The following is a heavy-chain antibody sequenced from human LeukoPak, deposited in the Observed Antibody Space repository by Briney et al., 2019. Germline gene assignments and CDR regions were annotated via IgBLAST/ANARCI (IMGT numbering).Heavy chain of an antibody. CDR2: IWYDGSNK. CDR1: GLTFSSYG. D-gene: IGHD3-22*01. Sequence: GESLKISCAASGLTFSSYGMHWVRQAPGKGLEWVAVIWYDGSNKYYADSVKGRFTISRDNSKNTLYLQMNSLRAEDTAVYYCAKGAYDYDSSGYLGPDYWGQGTLVTVSS. J-gene: IGHJ4*02. CDR3: AKGAYDYDSSGYLGPDY. V-gene: IGHV3-33*06.